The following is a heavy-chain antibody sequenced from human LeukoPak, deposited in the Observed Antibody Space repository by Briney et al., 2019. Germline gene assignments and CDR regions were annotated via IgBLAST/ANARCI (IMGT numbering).Heavy chain of an antibody. CDR2: IYYSGST. Sequence: SETLSLTCTVSGGSISSYYWSWIRQPPGKGLEWIGYIYYSGSTNYNPSLKSRVTISVDTSKNQFSLKLSSVTAAGTAVYYCARAAPRYSSANWFDPWGQGTLVTVSS. CDR1: GGSISSYY. CDR3: ARAAPRYSSANWFDP. J-gene: IGHJ5*02. D-gene: IGHD6-19*01. V-gene: IGHV4-59*01.